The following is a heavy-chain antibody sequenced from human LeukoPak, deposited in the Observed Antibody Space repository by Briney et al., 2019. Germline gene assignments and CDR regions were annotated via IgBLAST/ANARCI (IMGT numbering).Heavy chain of an antibody. CDR3: AKDLGGSSSCFDY. Sequence: GGSLRLSCAASGFSFTSYALSWVRQAPGKGLEWVSGISGSGGRTYYADSVKGRFTISRDNSKKTLHLQMNSLRAEDTAVYYCAKDLGGSSSCFDYWGQGTLVTVSS. D-gene: IGHD6-6*01. V-gene: IGHV3-23*01. J-gene: IGHJ4*02. CDR2: ISGSGGRT. CDR1: GFSFTSYA.